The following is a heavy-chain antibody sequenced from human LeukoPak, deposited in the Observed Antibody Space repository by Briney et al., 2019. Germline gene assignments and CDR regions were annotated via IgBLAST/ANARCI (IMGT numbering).Heavy chain of an antibody. D-gene: IGHD3-10*01. Sequence: SVKVSCKASGGSYSSYAISWVRQAPGQGLEWMGGIVPMFASANYAQKFQGGVTITADKFTNTVYMELSSLRSEDTAVYYCAREMVLHYYGMDVWGQGTTVTVSS. V-gene: IGHV1-69*06. CDR3: AREMVLHYYGMDV. CDR2: IVPMFASA. J-gene: IGHJ6*02. CDR1: GGSYSSYA.